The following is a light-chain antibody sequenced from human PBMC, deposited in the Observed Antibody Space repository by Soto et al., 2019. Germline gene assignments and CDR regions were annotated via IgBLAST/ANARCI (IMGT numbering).Light chain of an antibody. V-gene: IGLV4-69*01. J-gene: IGLJ3*02. CDR2: LNSDGSH. CDR3: QTWGTGIRV. Sequence: QLVLTQSPSASASLGASVKLTCTRSSGHSSYAIAWHQQQPEKGPRYLMKLNSDGSHNKGDGIPDRFSGSSSGAERYLTISSLQSEDEADYYCQTWGTGIRVFGGGTKLTVL. CDR1: SGHSSYA.